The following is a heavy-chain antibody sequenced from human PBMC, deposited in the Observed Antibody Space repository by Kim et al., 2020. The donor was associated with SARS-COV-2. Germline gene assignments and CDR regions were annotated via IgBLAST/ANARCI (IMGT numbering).Heavy chain of an antibody. Sequence: SLRLSCSASGFTFSGYAMTWVRQAPGKGLEWVSSITGDGSAKMNADSVKGRVTISRDNSKNTGFLQMNSLRAEDTAVYYCARGDGRGWLVDIWDQGT. D-gene: IGHD3-9*01. V-gene: IGHV3-23*01. CDR3: ARGDGRGWLVDI. CDR1: GFTFSGYA. J-gene: IGHJ3*02. CDR2: ITGDGSAK.